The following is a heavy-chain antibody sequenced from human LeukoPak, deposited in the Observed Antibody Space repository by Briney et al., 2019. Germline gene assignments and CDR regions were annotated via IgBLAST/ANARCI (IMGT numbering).Heavy chain of an antibody. CDR2: ISGSGGST. Sequence: PGGSLRLSCAASGFTFSSYAMSWVRQAPGKGLEWVSAISGSGGSTYYADSVKGRFTISRDNSENTLYLQMNSLRAEDTAVYYCANIPDQVTMVRGVIIDTDYWGQGTLVTVSS. J-gene: IGHJ4*02. CDR3: ANIPDQVTMVRGVIIDTDY. V-gene: IGHV3-23*01. D-gene: IGHD3-10*01. CDR1: GFTFSSYA.